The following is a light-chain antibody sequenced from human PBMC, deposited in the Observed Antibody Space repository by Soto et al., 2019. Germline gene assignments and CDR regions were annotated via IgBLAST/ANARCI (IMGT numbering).Light chain of an antibody. Sequence: EIEMTQSPATLSVSPGEGATLSCRASQSVSSKLAWYQQKPGQAPRLLIYGASTRATGIPARFSGSGSGPEFTLISSSLQSEDSAVYYCQQYNSWLWTFGQGTKVDIK. V-gene: IGKV3-15*01. CDR2: GAS. CDR3: QQYNSWLWT. CDR1: QSVSSK. J-gene: IGKJ1*01.